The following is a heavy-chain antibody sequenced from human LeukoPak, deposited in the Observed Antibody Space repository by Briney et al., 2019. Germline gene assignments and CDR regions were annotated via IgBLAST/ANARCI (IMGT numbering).Heavy chain of an antibody. V-gene: IGHV4-39*01. D-gene: IGHD5-18*01. CDR3: ARRTRGYSYGSLDY. Sequence: SETLSLTCTVSGGSIISSSYYWGWIRQPPGKGLEWIGSIYYSGSTYYNPSLKSRVTISVDTSKNQFSLKLSSVTAADTAVYYCARRTRGYSYGSLDYWGQGTLVTVSS. CDR2: IYYSGST. J-gene: IGHJ4*02. CDR1: GGSIISSSYY.